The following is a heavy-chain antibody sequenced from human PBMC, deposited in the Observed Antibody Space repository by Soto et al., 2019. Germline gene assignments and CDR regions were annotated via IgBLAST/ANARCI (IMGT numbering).Heavy chain of an antibody. Sequence: GSLRLSCAASGFTFSSYAMSWVRQAPGKGLEWVSGISGSGGVTYYADSVKGRFTISRDNSKKTLYLQMNSLRAEDTAVYYCAKALSNYELSIDYWGQGTLVTVSS. V-gene: IGHV3-23*01. CDR2: ISGSGGVT. CDR3: AKALSNYELSIDY. CDR1: GFTFSSYA. J-gene: IGHJ4*02. D-gene: IGHD4-4*01.